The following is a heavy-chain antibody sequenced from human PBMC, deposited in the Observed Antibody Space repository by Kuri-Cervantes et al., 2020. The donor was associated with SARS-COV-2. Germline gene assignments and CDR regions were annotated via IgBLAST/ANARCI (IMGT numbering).Heavy chain of an antibody. CDR1: GFTFGDYA. CDR3: TTLIDY. Sequence: GGALRLSCTASGFTFGDYAMSWVRQAPGKGLEWVGFIRSKAYGGTTEYAASVKGRFTISRDDSKNMAYLQMHSLKTEDTAVYYCTTLIDYWGQGALVTGSS. J-gene: IGHJ4*02. CDR2: IRSKAYGGTT. V-gene: IGHV3-49*04.